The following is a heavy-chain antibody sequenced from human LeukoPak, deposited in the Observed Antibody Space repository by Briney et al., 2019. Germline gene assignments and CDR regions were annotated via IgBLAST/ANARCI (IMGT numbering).Heavy chain of an antibody. D-gene: IGHD2-2*02. CDR2: ISYMGGP. V-gene: IGHV4-39*07. CDR1: GGSISSSDTY. CDR3: ARLSHCSSASCYTSYFDS. J-gene: IGHJ4*02. Sequence: PSETLSLTCTVSGGSISSSDTYWGWIRQPPGKGLEWIGSISYMGGPYHNPSLRSRATMSVDTSKNQFSLNLSSVTAADTAVYYCARLSHCSSASCYTSYFDSWGQGTLVTVSS.